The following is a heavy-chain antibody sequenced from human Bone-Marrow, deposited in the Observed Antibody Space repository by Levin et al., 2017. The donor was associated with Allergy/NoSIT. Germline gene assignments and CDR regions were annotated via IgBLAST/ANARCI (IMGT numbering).Heavy chain of an antibody. CDR3: ARNERWYCTSTSCPPYFDY. V-gene: IGHV3-48*02. D-gene: IGHD2-2*01. J-gene: IGHJ4*02. CDR2: ISSSSSTI. CDR1: GFTFSSYT. Sequence: GGSLRLSCAASGFTFSSYTMNWVRQAPGKGLEWVSYISSSSSTIYYADSVKGRFTISRDNAKNSLYLQMNSLGDEDTAVYYCARNERWYCTSTSCPPYFDYWGQGTLVTVSS.